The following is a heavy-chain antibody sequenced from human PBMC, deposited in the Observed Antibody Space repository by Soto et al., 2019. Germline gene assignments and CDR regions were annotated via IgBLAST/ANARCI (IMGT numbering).Heavy chain of an antibody. V-gene: IGHV3-30-3*01. CDR2: ISYDGSNK. J-gene: IGHJ6*02. CDR1: GFTFSSYA. D-gene: IGHD6-13*01. CDR3: ARWGAAGTGQIYYYYGMDV. Sequence: QVQLVESGGGVVQPGRSLRLSCAASGFTFSSYAMHWVRQAPGKGLEWVAVISYDGSNKYYADSVKGRFTISRDNSNNPLYRQMNSLRAEDKVVYYCARWGAAGTGQIYYYYGMDVWGQGTTVTVSS.